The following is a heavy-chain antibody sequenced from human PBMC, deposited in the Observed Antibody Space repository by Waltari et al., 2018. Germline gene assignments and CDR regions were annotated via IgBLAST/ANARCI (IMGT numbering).Heavy chain of an antibody. CDR1: GFTFSSYW. D-gene: IGHD3-3*01. Sequence: EVQLVESGGGLVQPGGSLRLSCAASGFTFSSYWMSWVRQAPGKGVELVANIKQDGSEKDYVDSVKGRFTISRDNAKNSLYLQMNSLRAEDTAVYYCAREGSGSWFDPWGQGTLVTVSS. V-gene: IGHV3-7*01. J-gene: IGHJ5*02. CDR2: IKQDGSEK. CDR3: AREGSGSWFDP.